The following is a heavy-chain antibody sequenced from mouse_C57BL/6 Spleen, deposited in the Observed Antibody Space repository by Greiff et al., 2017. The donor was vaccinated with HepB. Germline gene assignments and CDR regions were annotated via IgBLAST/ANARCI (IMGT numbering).Heavy chain of an antibody. Sequence: QVQLQQPGAELVRPGPSVKLSCKASGYTFTSYWMHWVKQRPGQGLEWIGVIDPSDSYTNYNQKFKGKATLTVDTSSSTAYMQLSSLTSEDSAVYYCARGYDYDPYWYFDVWGTGTTVTVSS. CDR3: ARGYDYDPYWYFDV. D-gene: IGHD2-4*01. V-gene: IGHV1-59*01. CDR2: IDPSDSYT. J-gene: IGHJ1*03. CDR1: GYTFTSYW.